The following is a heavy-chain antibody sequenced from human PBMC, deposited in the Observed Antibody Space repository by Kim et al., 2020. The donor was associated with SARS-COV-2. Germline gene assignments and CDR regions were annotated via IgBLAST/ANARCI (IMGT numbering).Heavy chain of an antibody. V-gene: IGHV3-30-3*01. CDR2: ISYDGSNK. J-gene: IGHJ6*02. D-gene: IGHD3-10*01. CDR3: ARAPWSRLRGLTYSYYGMDV. Sequence: GGSLRLSCAASRFTFSSCAIHWVRQAPGKGLEWVAVISYDGSNKNYADSVKGRFTISRDNSKNTLYLQMNSLRAEDTALYYCARAPWSRLRGLTYSYYGMDVWGQGTTVTVSS. CDR1: RFTFSSCA.